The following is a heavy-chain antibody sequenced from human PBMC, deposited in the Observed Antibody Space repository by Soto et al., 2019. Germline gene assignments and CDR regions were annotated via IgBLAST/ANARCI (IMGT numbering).Heavy chain of an antibody. Sequence: ASVKVSCKASGYTFTSYGISWVRQAPGQGLEWMGWISAYNGNTNYAQKLQGRVTMTRDNSKNTLYLQMNSLRAEDTAVYYCAKDTDYYGSGSYPYYYYYYGMDVWGQGTTVTVSS. CDR2: ISAYNGNT. V-gene: IGHV1-18*01. CDR3: AKDTDYYGSGSYPYYYYYYGMDV. CDR1: GYTFTSYG. D-gene: IGHD3-10*01. J-gene: IGHJ6*02.